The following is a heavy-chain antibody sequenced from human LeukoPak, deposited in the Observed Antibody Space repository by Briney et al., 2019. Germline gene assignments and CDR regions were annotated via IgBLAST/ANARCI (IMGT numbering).Heavy chain of an antibody. CDR2: INHSGST. CDR1: GGSFSGYY. V-gene: IGHV4-34*01. Sequence: SETLSLTCAVYGGSFSGYYWSWIRQPPGKGLEWIGEINHSGSTNYNPSLKSRVTISVDTSKNQFSLKLSSVTAADTAVYYCARGNLDLKSDPWGQGTLVTVSS. D-gene: IGHD3/OR15-3a*01. CDR3: ARGNLDLKSDP. J-gene: IGHJ5*02.